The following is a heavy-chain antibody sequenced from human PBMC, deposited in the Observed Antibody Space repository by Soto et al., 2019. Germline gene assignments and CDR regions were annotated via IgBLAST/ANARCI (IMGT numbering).Heavy chain of an antibody. J-gene: IGHJ4*02. D-gene: IGHD5-18*01. CDR1: GYTFTRSG. CDR3: ARAIQLWTCDY. CDR2: ISTYNSDT. Sequence: ALVKVSCKASGYTFTRSGISCVRQAPGQGLEWMGWISTYNSDTNYAQTFQGWVTMTRDTSISTAYMELSRLRSDDTAVYYCARAIQLWTCDYWGQGTLVSVSS. V-gene: IGHV1-18*01.